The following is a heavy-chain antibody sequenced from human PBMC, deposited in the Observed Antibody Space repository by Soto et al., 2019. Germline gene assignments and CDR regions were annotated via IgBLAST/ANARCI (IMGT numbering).Heavy chain of an antibody. V-gene: IGHV1-18*01. CDR3: ARDEGYYDSSGYYPVYYYGMDV. CDR2: ISAYNGNT. J-gene: IGHJ6*02. D-gene: IGHD3-22*01. CDR1: GYTFTSYG. Sequence: ASVKVSCKASGYTFTSYGISWVRQAPGQGLEWMGWISAYNGNTNYAQKLQGRVTMTTDTSTSTAYMELRSLRSEDTAVYYCARDEGYYDSSGYYPVYYYGMDVWGQGTTVTVSS.